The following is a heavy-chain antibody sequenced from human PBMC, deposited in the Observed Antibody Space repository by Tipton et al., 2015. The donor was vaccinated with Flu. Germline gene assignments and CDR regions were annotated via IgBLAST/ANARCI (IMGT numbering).Heavy chain of an antibody. V-gene: IGHV4-38-2*01. CDR2: IYHSGST. CDR1: GYSISSGYY. J-gene: IGHJ4*02. D-gene: IGHD3-22*01. Sequence: TLSLTCAVSGYSISSGYYWGWIRQPPGKGLEWIGSIYHSGSTYYNPSLKSRVTISVDTSKNQFSLKLSSVTAADTAAYHCAGQRLILDDSSGYYDYWGQGTLVTVSS. CDR3: AGQRLILDDSSGYYDY.